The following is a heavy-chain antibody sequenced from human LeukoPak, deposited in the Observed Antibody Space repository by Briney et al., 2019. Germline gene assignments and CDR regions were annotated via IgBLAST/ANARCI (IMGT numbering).Heavy chain of an antibody. CDR3: ARGGSVSAYFFDY. CDR1: GFIFSNYA. CDR2: ISGSGGTT. Sequence: GGSLRLSCAASGFIFSNYAMTWARLTPGKGLEWVSAISGSGGTTYYADSVKGRFTISRDSSTNTLYLQLSSLRAEDTAIYYCARGGSVSAYFFDYWGQGTLVTVSS. V-gene: IGHV3-23*01. J-gene: IGHJ4*02. D-gene: IGHD3-10*01.